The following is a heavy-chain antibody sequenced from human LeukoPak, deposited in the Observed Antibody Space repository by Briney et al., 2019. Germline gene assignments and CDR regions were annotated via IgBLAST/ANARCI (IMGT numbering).Heavy chain of an antibody. CDR1: GFTFNKAW. CDR2: IKSKTDGGTT. Sequence: GGSLRLSCAASGFTFNKAWMNWVRQAPGKGLEWVGRIKSKTDGGTTDYAAPVKGRFTISRDDSENTVYLQMNSLQPEDTAVYFCSTHPTSGFWGQGTLVTVSS. D-gene: IGHD5-12*01. J-gene: IGHJ4*02. CDR3: STHPTSGF. V-gene: IGHV3-15*07.